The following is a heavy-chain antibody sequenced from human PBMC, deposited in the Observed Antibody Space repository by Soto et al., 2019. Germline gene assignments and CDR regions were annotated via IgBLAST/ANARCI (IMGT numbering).Heavy chain of an antibody. CDR2: IYYSGST. CDR1: GGSISSGDYY. Sequence: QVQLQESGPGLVKPSQTLSLTCTVSGGSISSGDYYWTWIRQPPGKGLECIGNIYYSGSTYYNPSLKSRVTVSGDTSKNQFSLKLTSVTAADTAVYYCVRGYDDSSGNWFDTWGQGTLVTVSS. J-gene: IGHJ5*02. CDR3: VRGYDDSSGNWFDT. V-gene: IGHV4-30-4*01. D-gene: IGHD3-22*01.